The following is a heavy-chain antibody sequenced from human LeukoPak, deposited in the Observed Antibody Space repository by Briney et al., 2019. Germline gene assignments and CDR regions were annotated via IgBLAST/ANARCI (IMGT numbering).Heavy chain of an antibody. CDR1: GYTFITYY. D-gene: IGHD5-18*01. V-gene: IGHV1-46*01. CDR2: IDPGSHRT. CDR3: ARERSNTQAMAMGSSWLDP. J-gene: IGHJ5*02. Sequence: ASVKVSCKASGYTFITYYMQWLRQAPGQGLERMGVIDPGSHRTSYAQKFQGRVTMTRDTSTSTVYMELSSLRSEDTAVYYCARERSNTQAMAMGSSWLDPWGQGILVTVSS.